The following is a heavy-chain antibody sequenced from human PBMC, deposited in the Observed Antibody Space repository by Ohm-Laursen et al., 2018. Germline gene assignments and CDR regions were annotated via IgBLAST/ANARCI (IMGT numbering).Heavy chain of an antibody. D-gene: IGHD6-6*01. V-gene: IGHV3-23*01. CDR2: ISDSGGT. J-gene: IGHJ4*02. CDR3: AKRGEAARHLDY. CDR1: GFTFSSYS. Sequence: SLRLSRTASGFTFSSYSMNWVRQAPGKGLEWVSAISDSGGTYNADSVKGRFTISRDNSKNTLYLQMNSLRAEDTGVYYCAKRGEAARHLDYWGQGTLVTVSS.